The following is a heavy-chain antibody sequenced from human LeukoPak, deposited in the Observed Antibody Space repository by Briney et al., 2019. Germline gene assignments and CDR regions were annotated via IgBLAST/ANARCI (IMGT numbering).Heavy chain of an antibody. CDR1: GYTFTGYY. J-gene: IGHJ4*02. CDR3: ARDPYYTNSFDY. V-gene: IGHV1-2*02. CDR2: INPNGGGT. Sequence: ASVKVSCKASGYTFTGYYIHWVRQAPGQGLEWMGWINPNGGGTKYAQKFQGRATVTGDTSINTAYMELSRLKSDDTAVYYCARDPYYTNSFDYWGQGTLVTVSS. D-gene: IGHD3-10*01.